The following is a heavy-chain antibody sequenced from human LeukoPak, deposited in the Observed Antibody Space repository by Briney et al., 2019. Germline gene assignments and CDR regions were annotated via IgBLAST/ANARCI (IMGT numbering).Heavy chain of an antibody. Sequence: GGSLRLSCAASGFTFSSYDMHWVRQTTGKGLEWVSAINSAGDTYYPGSVKGRFTISRENAKNSLYLQMNSLRAGDTAVYYCARVTNSGNLDIWGQGTMVTVSS. CDR2: INSAGDT. J-gene: IGHJ3*02. D-gene: IGHD1-14*01. V-gene: IGHV3-13*01. CDR3: ARVTNSGNLDI. CDR1: GFTFSSYD.